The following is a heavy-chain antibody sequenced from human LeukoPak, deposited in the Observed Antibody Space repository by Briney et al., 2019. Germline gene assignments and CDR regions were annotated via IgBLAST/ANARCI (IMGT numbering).Heavy chain of an antibody. J-gene: IGHJ4*02. D-gene: IGHD5-12*01. CDR3: ARSIEYSSDSDGGYYFDY. Sequence: ASVKVSCKASGYTFTNYGMHWVRQAPGQRLEWMGWINVGNGNRKYSEKIQDRVTITRDTSARTDYMELSSLRYEDTAVYYCARSIEYSSDSDGGYYFDYWGQGSLVTVSS. V-gene: IGHV1-3*01. CDR1: GYTFTNYG. CDR2: INVGNGNR.